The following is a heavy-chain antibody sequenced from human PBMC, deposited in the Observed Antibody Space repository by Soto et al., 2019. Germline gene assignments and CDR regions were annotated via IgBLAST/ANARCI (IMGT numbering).Heavy chain of an antibody. J-gene: IGHJ4*02. V-gene: IGHV1-18*01. CDR2: ISPYNGDT. CDR1: GYTFSNHG. CDR3: ARGGISSSEGLDY. D-gene: IGHD6-13*01. Sequence: ASVKVSCKASGYTFSNHGISWVRQAPGEGLEWMGWISPYNGDTNNAQKFQGRVTMTTDTPTNTGFMELTRLTSDDTAVYYCARGGISSSEGLDYWGQGTLVTVSS.